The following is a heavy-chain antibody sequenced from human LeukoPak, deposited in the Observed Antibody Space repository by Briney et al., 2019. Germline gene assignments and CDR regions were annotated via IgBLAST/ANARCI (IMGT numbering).Heavy chain of an antibody. Sequence: ASVKVSCKASGYTFTGYYMHWVRQAPGQGLEWMGWINPNSGGTNYAQKFQGRVTMTRGTSISTAYMELSRLRSDDTAVYYCARQSYYDFWSGHKYFDYWGQGTLVTVSS. CDR2: INPNSGGT. J-gene: IGHJ4*02. V-gene: IGHV1-2*02. CDR1: GYTFTGYY. CDR3: ARQSYYDFWSGHKYFDY. D-gene: IGHD3-3*01.